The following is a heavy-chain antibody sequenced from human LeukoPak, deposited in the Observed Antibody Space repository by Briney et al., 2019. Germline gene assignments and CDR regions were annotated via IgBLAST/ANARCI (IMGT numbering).Heavy chain of an antibody. CDR3: ARDRGYLDGFDI. D-gene: IGHD3-10*01. CDR2: IYYSGST. CDR1: GASITNYY. V-gene: IGHV4-59*01. Sequence: PSETLSLTCTVSGASITNYYWSWIRQPPGKGLEWIGYIYYSGSTNYNPSLNSRVTISIDKSKNQFSLKLNSVTAADTAVYYCARDRGYLDGFDIWGKGQWSPSLQ. J-gene: IGHJ3*02.